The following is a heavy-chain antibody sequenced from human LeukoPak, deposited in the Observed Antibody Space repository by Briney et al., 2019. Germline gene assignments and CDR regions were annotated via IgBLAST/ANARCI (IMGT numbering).Heavy chain of an antibody. CDR3: ARDRDANWFDP. J-gene: IGHJ5*02. V-gene: IGHV3-53*01. CDR1: GFTISSNY. D-gene: IGHD3-10*01. Sequence: PGGSLRLSCAASGFTISSNYMNGVRQAPGKGLEWVSVIYSGGSTYYADSVKGRFTISRDNSKNTLYLQMNSLRAEDTAVYYCARDRDANWFDPWGQGTLVTVSS. CDR2: IYSGGST.